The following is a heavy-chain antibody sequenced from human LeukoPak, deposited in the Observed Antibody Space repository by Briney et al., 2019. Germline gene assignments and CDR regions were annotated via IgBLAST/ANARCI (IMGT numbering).Heavy chain of an antibody. CDR1: GYTFTGYY. CDR3: ARVGSSGWYVHPTLDY. J-gene: IGHJ4*02. V-gene: IGHV1-2*02. D-gene: IGHD6-19*01. Sequence: ASVKVSCKASGYTFTGYYMHWVRQAPGQGLEWMGWINPNSGDTNYAQKFQGRVTVTRDTSISTAYMELSSLRSDDTAVYYCARVGSSGWYVHPTLDYWGQGTPVTVSS. CDR2: INPNSGDT.